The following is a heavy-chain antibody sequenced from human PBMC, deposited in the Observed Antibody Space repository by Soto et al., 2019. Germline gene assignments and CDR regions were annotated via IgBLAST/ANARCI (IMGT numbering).Heavy chain of an antibody. D-gene: IGHD2-2*01. CDR3: AKDRGGDCPDNSCYFGADY. CDR1: GFTFSSYG. CDR2: ISDTGSSN. Sequence: VQLVESGGTVVQPGGSLRLSCVGSGFTFSSYGMHWVRQAPGKGLECVAVISDTGSSNYYAASVEGRLTISRENSKNTLSLHMDRLRVEDTAVYYCAKDRGGDCPDNSCYFGADYWGQGTPVTVSS. J-gene: IGHJ4*02. V-gene: IGHV3-30*18.